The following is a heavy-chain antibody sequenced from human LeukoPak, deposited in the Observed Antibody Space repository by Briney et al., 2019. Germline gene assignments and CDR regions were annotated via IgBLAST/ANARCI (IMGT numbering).Heavy chain of an antibody. Sequence: EPGPTLVNPTQTLTLTCSFSGFSLSSNGVGVGWIRQPPGKALEWLALIYWDDDKRYSPSLKSRLTITKDTSKNQVVLTMTNMDPVDTATYYCARTHYGDYLIENAFDIWGQGTMVTVSS. J-gene: IGHJ3*02. V-gene: IGHV2-5*02. CDR2: IYWDDDK. CDR3: ARTHYGDYLIENAFDI. CDR1: GFSLSSNGVG. D-gene: IGHD4-17*01.